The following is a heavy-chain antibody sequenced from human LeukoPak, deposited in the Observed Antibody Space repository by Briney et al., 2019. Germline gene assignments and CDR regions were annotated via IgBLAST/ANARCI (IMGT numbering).Heavy chain of an antibody. V-gene: IGHV4-39*07. CDR1: GGSISDSIYY. J-gene: IGHJ4*02. Sequence: PSETLSLTCTVSGGSISDSIYYWGWIRQPPGKGLEWIGSIYYSGTSYYNPSLKSRVTISVDTSKNQFSLKLSSVTAADTAVYYCARRGAYCGGDCYFDYWGQGTLVTVSS. D-gene: IGHD2-21*01. CDR3: ARRGAYCGGDCYFDY. CDR2: IYYSGTS.